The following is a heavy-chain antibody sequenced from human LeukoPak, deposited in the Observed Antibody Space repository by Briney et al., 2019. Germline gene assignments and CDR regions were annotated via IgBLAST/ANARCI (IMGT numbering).Heavy chain of an antibody. J-gene: IGHJ4*02. CDR2: INQDASTT. V-gene: IGHV3-7*01. CDR1: GFTVSSNY. CDR3: AIQSTVTTNFEY. D-gene: IGHD4-17*01. Sequence: GGSLRLSCAASGFTVSSNYMSWVRQAPEKGLEWVANINQDASTTYYVDSVKGRFTISRDNAKNSVYLQLNSLRAEDTAVYHCAIQSTVTTNFEYWGQGTLVTVSS.